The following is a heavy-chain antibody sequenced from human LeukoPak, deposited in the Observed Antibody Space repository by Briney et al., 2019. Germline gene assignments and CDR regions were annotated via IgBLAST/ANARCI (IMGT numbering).Heavy chain of an antibody. CDR1: GYTFPSYG. J-gene: IGHJ4*02. V-gene: IGHV1-18*01. CDR2: ISAYNGNT. Sequence: GASVTVSCKSSGYTFPSYGISWGRQAPGPGLEWMGWISAYNGNTNYAQKLQGRVTMTTDTSTSTAYMELRSLRYDDTAVYYCARDHTVTNFDYWGQGTLVTVSS. D-gene: IGHD4-17*01. CDR3: ARDHTVTNFDY.